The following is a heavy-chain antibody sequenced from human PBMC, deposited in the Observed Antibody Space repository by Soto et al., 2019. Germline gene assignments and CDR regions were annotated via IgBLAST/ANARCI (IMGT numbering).Heavy chain of an antibody. CDR3: VRLWGGCFGRPCYFFAY. CDR1: GGSFSGYY. D-gene: IGHD3-16*01. Sequence: SETLSLTCAVYGGSFSGYYWSWIRQPPGKGLEWIGEINHSGSTNYNPSLKSRVTISVDTSKNQFSLRLSSVTAADTAVHYCVRLWGGCFGRPCYFFAYCGQGDLVTVS. V-gene: IGHV4-34*01. J-gene: IGHJ4*02. CDR2: INHSGST.